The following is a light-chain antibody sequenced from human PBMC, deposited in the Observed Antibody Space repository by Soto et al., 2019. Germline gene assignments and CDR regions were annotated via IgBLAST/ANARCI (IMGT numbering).Light chain of an antibody. Sequence: IVLTQSPGTLTLYPGERATLSCRAIQSVSSSNLAWYHQKPGQSPRLLIYGASTRATGIPARFSGSGSGTEFTLTISSLQSEDFAVYYCQQYNNWPPSTFGQGTRLEIK. CDR1: QSVSSSN. V-gene: IGKV3-15*01. CDR2: GAS. CDR3: QQYNNWPPST. J-gene: IGKJ5*01.